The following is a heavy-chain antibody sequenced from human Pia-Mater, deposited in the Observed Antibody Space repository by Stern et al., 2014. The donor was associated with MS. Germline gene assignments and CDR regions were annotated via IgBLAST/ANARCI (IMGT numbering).Heavy chain of an antibody. CDR1: GFTLRSYG. D-gene: IGHD2-15*01. CDR3: AKDRLVCSGGGCYAMDV. CDR2: ISNDGNEK. Sequence: QVQLLESGGGVVQPGRSLRLSCAASGFTLRSYGMHWVRQAPGKGLEWVAVISNDGNEKYYTDSVKGRFTISRDNSKNTLYLQMNSLRIEDTAVYYCAKDRLVCSGGGCYAMDVWGQGTTVTVSS. V-gene: IGHV3-30*18. J-gene: IGHJ6*02.